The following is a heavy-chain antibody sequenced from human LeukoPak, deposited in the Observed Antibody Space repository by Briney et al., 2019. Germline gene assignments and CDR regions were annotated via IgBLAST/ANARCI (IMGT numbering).Heavy chain of an antibody. CDR3: ARENPSGYYNRPIDY. J-gene: IGHJ4*02. CDR2: IYYSGRT. CDR1: GGSISSTSYY. D-gene: IGHD3-22*01. Sequence: PSETLSLTCTVSGGSISSTSYYWGWIRQPPGKGLEWIGTIYYSGRTYYNPSLKSRVTISVDTSKNQFSLKLSSVTAADTAIYYCARENPSGYYNRPIDYWGQGTLVTVSS. V-gene: IGHV4-39*07.